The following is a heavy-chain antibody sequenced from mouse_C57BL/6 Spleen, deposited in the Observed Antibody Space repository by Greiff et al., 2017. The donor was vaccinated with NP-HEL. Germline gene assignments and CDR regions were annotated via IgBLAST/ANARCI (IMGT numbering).Heavy chain of an antibody. V-gene: IGHV1-15*01. CDR1: GYTFTDYE. CDR2: IDPETGGT. CDR3: TRLSSYAMDY. Sequence: VQLVESGAELVRPGASVTLSCKASGYTFTDYEMHWVKQTPVHGLEWIGAIDPETGGTAYNQKFKGKAILTADKSSSTAYMELRSLTSEDSAVYYCTRLSSYAMDYWGQGTSVTVSS. J-gene: IGHJ4*01.